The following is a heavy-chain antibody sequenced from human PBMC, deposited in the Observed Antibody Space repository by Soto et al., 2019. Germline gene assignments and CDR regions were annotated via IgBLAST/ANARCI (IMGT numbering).Heavy chain of an antibody. Sequence: GGALRLSCAASGVTFSSYSMNWVRPAPGKGLEWVSYISSSSSTIYYADSVKGRFTISRDNAKNSLYLQMNSLRAEDTAVYYCARHPERIAQIGWFDPWGQGTLVTVSS. CDR3: ARHPERIAQIGWFDP. V-gene: IGHV3-48*01. D-gene: IGHD6-13*01. CDR2: ISSSSSTI. CDR1: GVTFSSYS. J-gene: IGHJ5*02.